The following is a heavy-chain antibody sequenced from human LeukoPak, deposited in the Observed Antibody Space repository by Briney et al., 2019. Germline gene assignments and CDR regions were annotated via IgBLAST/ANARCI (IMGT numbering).Heavy chain of an antibody. V-gene: IGHV1-69*13. CDR3: ARDRDDSGGYYYGRVLEY. CDR1: ACTFSWYA. D-gene: IGHD3-22*01. Sequence: GPSGKLCCKCSACTFSWYAIGWVRQAPAQGLGWMGGIVPMYGTTNYAQKFQGRVTITADEYTSTAYMELSSLRYEDTALYYCARDRDDSGGYYYGRVLEYWGQGTLVTVSS. J-gene: IGHJ4*02. CDR2: IVPMYGTT.